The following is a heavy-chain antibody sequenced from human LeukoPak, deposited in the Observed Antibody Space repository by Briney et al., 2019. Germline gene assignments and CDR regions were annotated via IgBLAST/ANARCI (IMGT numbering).Heavy chain of an antibody. CDR2: IYSGGST. CDR3: ATPSSGWYGYGMDV. CDR1: RFTVSSNY. V-gene: IGHV3-53*01. Sequence: GGSLRLSCAASRFTVSSNYMSWVRQAPGKGLEWVSVIYSGGSTYYADSVKGRFTISRDNSKNTLYLQMNSLRAEDTAVYYCATPSSGWYGYGMDVWGQGTTVTVSS. J-gene: IGHJ6*02. D-gene: IGHD6-19*01.